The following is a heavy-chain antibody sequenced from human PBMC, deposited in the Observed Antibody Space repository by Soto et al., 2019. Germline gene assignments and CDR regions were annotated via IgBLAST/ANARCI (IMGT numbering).Heavy chain of an antibody. CDR1: GGSVTNSSYY. CDR3: VSQRTTVPTQAYFDY. D-gene: IGHD4-17*01. J-gene: IGHJ4*02. CDR2: VYYRGRS. Sequence: SETLSLTCTVSGGSVTNSSYYWGWIRQSPGKGLEWIGSVYYRGRSYSKSSVKSRVTISVDTSKNRFSLSSNSVTASDTAVYFCVSQRTTVPTQAYFDYWGPGALVTVSS. V-gene: IGHV4-39*01.